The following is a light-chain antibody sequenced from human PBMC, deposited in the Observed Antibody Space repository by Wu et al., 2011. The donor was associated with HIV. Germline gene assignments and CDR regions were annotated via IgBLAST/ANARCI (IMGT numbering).Light chain of an antibody. CDR3: QQYGSSPYT. Sequence: DIVLTQSPGTLSLSPGERATPSCRASQTVASDYLAWYQQRPGQSPKLLIYGASSRATGIPDRFSGSGSGTDFTLTIRRPEPEDIAVYYCQQYGSSPYTFGQGTKLEI. CDR2: GAS. CDR1: QTVASDY. V-gene: IGKV3-20*01. J-gene: IGKJ2*01.